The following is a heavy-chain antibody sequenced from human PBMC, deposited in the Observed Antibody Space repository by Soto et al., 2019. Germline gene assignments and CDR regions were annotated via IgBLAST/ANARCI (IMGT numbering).Heavy chain of an antibody. J-gene: IGHJ4*02. D-gene: IGHD1-20*01. V-gene: IGHV3-23*01. CDR2: ISANDVGT. CDR3: AKDKNDYNWDNRPPFGN. CDR1: GCTHMSYA. Sequence: GSLRFSVEVCGCTHMSYAMSRVRQAPGKGLEWVSLISANDVGTYYAESVKTRFTISTDQSRNTVYLQMDSLRADDTAIYYCAKDKNDYNWDNRPPFGNRGQGSLFT.